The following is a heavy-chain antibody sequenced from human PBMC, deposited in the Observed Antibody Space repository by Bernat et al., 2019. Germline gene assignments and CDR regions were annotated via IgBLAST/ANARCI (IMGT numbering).Heavy chain of an antibody. D-gene: IGHD3-3*01. CDR3: ARDLDYDFWSGYPVNWFDP. CDR1: GYTFTSYG. CDR2: IIPIFGTA. Sequence: QVQLVQSGAEVKKPGASVKVSCKASGYTFTSYGISWVRQAPGQGLEWMGWIIPIFGTANYAQKFQGRVTITADESTSTAYMELSSLRSEDTAVYYCARDLDYDFWSGYPVNWFDPWGQGTLVTVSS. V-gene: IGHV1-69*13. J-gene: IGHJ5*02.